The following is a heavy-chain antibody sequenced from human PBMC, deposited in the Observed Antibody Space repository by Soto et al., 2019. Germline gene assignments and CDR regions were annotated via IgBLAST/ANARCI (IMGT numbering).Heavy chain of an antibody. CDR2: ISGSGGST. CDR3: ACAVLAGVLSYLYYGLDV. V-gene: IGHV3-23*01. Sequence: EVQLLESGGGLVQPGGSLRLSCAASGFTFSSYAMSWVRQAPGKGLEWVSAISGSGGSTYYADSVKGRFTISRDNSKHALNLNMRSLRAGDTAVYDGACAVLAGVLSYLYYGLDVWGQGTTVTVSS. D-gene: IGHD3-3*01. CDR1: GFTFSSYA. J-gene: IGHJ6*02.